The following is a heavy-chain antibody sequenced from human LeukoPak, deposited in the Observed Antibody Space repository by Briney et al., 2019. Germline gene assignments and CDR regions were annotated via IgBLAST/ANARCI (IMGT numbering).Heavy chain of an antibody. Sequence: SETLSLTCTVSGDSISTYYWSWIRQPPGKGPEWIGYIRYSGSANYNPSLRSRVTISIDTSKNQFSLKLSSVTAADTAVYHCARLVYDSRGYYFDYWGQGTLVTVSS. CDR3: ARLVYDSRGYYFDY. CDR1: GDSISTYY. V-gene: IGHV4-59*08. CDR2: IRYSGSA. J-gene: IGHJ4*02. D-gene: IGHD3-22*01.